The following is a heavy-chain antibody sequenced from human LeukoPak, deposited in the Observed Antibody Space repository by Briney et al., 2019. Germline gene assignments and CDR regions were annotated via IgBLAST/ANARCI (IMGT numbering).Heavy chain of an antibody. J-gene: IGHJ4*02. D-gene: IGHD6-19*01. Sequence: ASVKVSCKASGYTFTGYYMHWVRQAPGQGLEWMGWISPNSGGTNYAQKFQGRVTMTRDTSISTAYMELSRLRSDDTAVYYCARRFGVRWLVPAYYFDYWGQGTLVTVSS. V-gene: IGHV1-2*02. CDR2: ISPNSGGT. CDR3: ARRFGVRWLVPAYYFDY. CDR1: GYTFTGYY.